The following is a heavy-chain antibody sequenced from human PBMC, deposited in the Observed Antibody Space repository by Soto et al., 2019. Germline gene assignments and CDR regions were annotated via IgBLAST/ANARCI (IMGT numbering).Heavy chain of an antibody. V-gene: IGHV4-34*01. CDR2: INHSGST. J-gene: IGHJ4*02. Sequence: SETLSLTCAVYGGSFSGYYWSWIRQPPGKGLEWIGEINHSGSTNYNPSLKSRVTISVDTSKNQFSLKLSSVTAADTAVCYCARGMTYDYWGQGTLVTVSS. CDR3: ARGMTYDY. CDR1: GGSFSGYY.